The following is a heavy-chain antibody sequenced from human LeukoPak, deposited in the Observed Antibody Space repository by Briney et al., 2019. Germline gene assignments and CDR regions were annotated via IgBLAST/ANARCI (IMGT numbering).Heavy chain of an antibody. V-gene: IGHV3-23*01. Sequence: GGSLRLSCAASGFTFSDYAMSWVRQAPGKGLEWVSAISGSGGSTYYADSVKGRFTISRDNSKNTLYLQMNSLRAEDTAVYYCAKDSGSYQGIFDYWGQGTLVTVSS. CDR3: AKDSGSYQGIFDY. CDR1: GFTFSDYA. CDR2: ISGSGGST. J-gene: IGHJ4*02. D-gene: IGHD1-26*01.